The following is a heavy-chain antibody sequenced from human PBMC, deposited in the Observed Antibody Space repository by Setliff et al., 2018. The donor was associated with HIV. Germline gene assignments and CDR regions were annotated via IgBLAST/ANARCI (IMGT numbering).Heavy chain of an antibody. J-gene: IGHJ4*02. CDR3: ARDQAFGERFFDY. V-gene: IGHV4-59*01. CDR2: VYHIGTT. CDR1: GGSISNYY. Sequence: SETLSLTCTVSGGSISNYYWSWIRQPPGRGLEWIGYVYHIGTTNYNASFNSRLTISIDTSRRQFSLRLSSVTAAETAIYYCARDQAFGERFFDYWGQGIPVTVSS. D-gene: IGHD3-10*01.